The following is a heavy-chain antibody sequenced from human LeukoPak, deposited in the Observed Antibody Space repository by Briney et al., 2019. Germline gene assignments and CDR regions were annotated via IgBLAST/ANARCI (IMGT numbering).Heavy chain of an antibody. CDR1: GFTFSSYD. CDR3: AKAGRSGSHYNVLEY. Sequence: GGSLRLSCAASGFTFSSYDMSWVRQAPGKGLEWVSAISGSGGSIYYADSVKGRFTISRDNSKNTLYLQMNSLRAEDTAVYYCAKAGRSGSHYNVLEYWGEGTLFTVSS. V-gene: IGHV3-23*01. CDR2: ISGSGGSI. D-gene: IGHD3-10*01. J-gene: IGHJ4*02.